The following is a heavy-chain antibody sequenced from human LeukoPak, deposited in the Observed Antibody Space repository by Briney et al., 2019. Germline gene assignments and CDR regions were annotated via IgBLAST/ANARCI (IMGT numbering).Heavy chain of an antibody. D-gene: IGHD2-15*01. CDR1: GGSIGSYY. J-gene: IGHJ2*01. Sequence: SETLSLTCTVSGGSIGSYYWSWIRQPAGKGLEWIGRIYTSGSTNYNPSLKSRVTMSVDTSKNQFSLKLSSVTAADTAVYYCARDSGASVVVVAAYWYFDLWGRGTLVTVSS. CDR3: ARDSGASVVVVAAYWYFDL. V-gene: IGHV4-4*07. CDR2: IYTSGST.